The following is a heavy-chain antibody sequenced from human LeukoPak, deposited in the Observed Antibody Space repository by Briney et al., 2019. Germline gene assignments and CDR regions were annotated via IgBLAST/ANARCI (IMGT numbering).Heavy chain of an antibody. V-gene: IGHV4-59*01. CDR2: VYYSGST. CDR1: GGSISSYY. Sequence: SETLSLTCTVSGGSISSYYWSWIRQPPGKGLEWIGYVYYSGSTNYNPSLESRVTISVDTSKKQFSLNLSSVTAADTAVYYCARAYSSSWGYYYYGMDVWGQGTTVTVSS. D-gene: IGHD6-13*01. CDR3: ARAYSSSWGYYYYGMDV. J-gene: IGHJ6*02.